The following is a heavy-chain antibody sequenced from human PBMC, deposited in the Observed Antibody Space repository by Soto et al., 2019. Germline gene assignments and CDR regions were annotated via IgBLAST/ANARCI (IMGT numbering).Heavy chain of an antibody. Sequence: GGSLRLSCVAAGCTFSNAWMNGVRQAPGKGLEWVGRIKSKTDGETRDYATPGKGRFTFSREDSKNMLYLQMDRLKIEDTAMYYCNTVGSGYCRGRRCDYWGQGT. CDR1: GCTFSNAW. J-gene: IGHJ4*02. CDR3: NTVGSGYCRGRRCDY. V-gene: IGHV3-15*07. D-gene: IGHD3-22*01. CDR2: IKSKTDGETR.